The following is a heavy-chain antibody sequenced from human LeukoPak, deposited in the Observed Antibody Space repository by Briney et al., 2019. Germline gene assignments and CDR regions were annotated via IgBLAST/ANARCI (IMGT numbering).Heavy chain of an antibody. Sequence: PGRSLRLSCAASGFTFSSYGMHWVRQAPGKGLEWVAVISYDGSNKYYADSVKGRFTNSRDNSKNTLYLQMNSLRAEDTAVYYCAKDGWELHLYYFDYWGQGTLVTVSS. CDR1: GFTFSSYG. CDR3: AKDGWELHLYYFDY. V-gene: IGHV3-30*18. CDR2: ISYDGSNK. J-gene: IGHJ4*02. D-gene: IGHD1-26*01.